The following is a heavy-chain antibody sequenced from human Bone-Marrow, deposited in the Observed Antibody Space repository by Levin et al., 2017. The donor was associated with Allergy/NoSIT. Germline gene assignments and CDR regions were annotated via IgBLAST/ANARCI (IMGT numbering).Heavy chain of an antibody. J-gene: IGHJ5*02. Sequence: RTGGSLRLSCAASRFSFSSFGMHWVRQAPGKGLEWVALISYDGNNKYYADSVKGRFTISRDNSNNTLYLQMNSLRAEDTAVYYCAKPYCTSASCYRSALMGEDNWFDPWGQGTLVTVSS. CDR2: ISYDGNNK. CDR3: AKPYCTSASCYRSALMGEDNWFDP. V-gene: IGHV3-30*18. CDR1: RFSFSSFG. D-gene: IGHD2-2*01.